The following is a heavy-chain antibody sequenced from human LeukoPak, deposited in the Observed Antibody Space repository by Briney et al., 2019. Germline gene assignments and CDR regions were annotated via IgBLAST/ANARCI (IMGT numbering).Heavy chain of an antibody. V-gene: IGHV4-34*01. CDR2: INHSGST. CDR1: GGSFSGYY. Sequence: SETLSLTCAVYGGSFSGYYWSWIRQPPGKGLEWIGEINHSGSTNYNPSLKSRVTISVDASKNQFSLKLSSVTAADTAVYYCARHSRPGIAVAGTPDYWGQGTLVTVSS. CDR3: ARHSRPGIAVAGTPDY. D-gene: IGHD6-19*01. J-gene: IGHJ4*02.